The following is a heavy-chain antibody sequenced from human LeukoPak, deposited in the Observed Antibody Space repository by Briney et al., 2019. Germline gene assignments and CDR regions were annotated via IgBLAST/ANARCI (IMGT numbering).Heavy chain of an antibody. D-gene: IGHD6-13*01. CDR1: GFTFDDYA. CDR3: AKSQRGSAAALSH. Sequence: GGSLRLSCAASGFTFDDYAMHWVRQAPGKGLEWVSGISWNSGSIGYADSVKGRFTISRDNSKNTLYLQMNSLRAEDTAVYYCAKSQRGSAAALSHWGQGTLVTVSS. V-gene: IGHV3-9*01. CDR2: ISWNSGSI. J-gene: IGHJ4*02.